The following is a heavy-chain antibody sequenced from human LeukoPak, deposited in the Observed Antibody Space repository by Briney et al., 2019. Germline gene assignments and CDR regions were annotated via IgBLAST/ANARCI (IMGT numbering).Heavy chain of an antibody. Sequence: ASVKVSCKASGYTFTSYYMHWVRQAPGQGLEWMGIINPSGGSTSYAQKFQGRVTMTRDTSTSTVYMELSSLRSGDTAVYYCARDWGYYYDSSGYYPDDAFDIWGQGTMVTVSS. J-gene: IGHJ3*02. D-gene: IGHD3-22*01. CDR2: INPSGGST. V-gene: IGHV1-46*01. CDR3: ARDWGYYYDSSGYYPDDAFDI. CDR1: GYTFTSYY.